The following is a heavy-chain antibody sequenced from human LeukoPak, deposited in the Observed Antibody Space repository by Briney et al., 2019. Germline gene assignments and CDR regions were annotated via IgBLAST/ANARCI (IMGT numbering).Heavy chain of an antibody. CDR2: IKNAGIDT. J-gene: IGHJ6*03. D-gene: IGHD3-10*01. Sequence: GGSLRLSCTASGFAFDEHGMSWVRQVPGKGLEWVSRIKNAGIDTIYADSVKGRFTVSRDNAKNTVYLQMSSLRAEDTAVYYCARGGYGHNMDVWGEGTTVTVSS. V-gene: IGHV3-74*01. CDR1: GFAFDEHG. CDR3: ARGGYGHNMDV.